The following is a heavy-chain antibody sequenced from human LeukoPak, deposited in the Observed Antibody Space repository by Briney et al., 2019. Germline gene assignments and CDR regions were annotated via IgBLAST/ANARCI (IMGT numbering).Heavy chain of an antibody. D-gene: IGHD4-17*01. Sequence: PGGSLRLSCAASGFTFSRKTMNWVRHAPGKGLEWVSYISSDSGTIYYADSVRGRFTISRDNAKNSLYLQMNSLRGEDTAVYYCASQTTVKYYFDYWGQGTLVTVSS. J-gene: IGHJ4*02. CDR3: ASQTTVKYYFDY. CDR2: ISSDSGTI. V-gene: IGHV3-48*01. CDR1: GFTFSRKT.